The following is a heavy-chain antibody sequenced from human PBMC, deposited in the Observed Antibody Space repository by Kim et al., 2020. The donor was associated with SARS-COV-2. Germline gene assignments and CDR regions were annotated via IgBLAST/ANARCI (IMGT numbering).Heavy chain of an antibody. CDR3: VRKPYSNTWLAN. Sequence: GGSLRLSCAASGITVTTNYMNWVRQAPGKGLEWVSSIYSGGTTYYADSVKGRFITSRDTSKNTLYLQMNSMIAEETAVYYCVRKPYSNTWLANWGTGT. J-gene: IGHJ1*01. D-gene: IGHD6-13*01. CDR1: GITVTTNY. CDR2: IYSGGTT. V-gene: IGHV3-66*01.